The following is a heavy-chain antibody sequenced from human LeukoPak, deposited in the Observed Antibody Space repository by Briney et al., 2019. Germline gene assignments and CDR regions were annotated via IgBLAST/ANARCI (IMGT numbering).Heavy chain of an antibody. CDR3: ARDYYYDSSGYGY. CDR1: GFTFSSYS. J-gene: IGHJ4*02. Sequence: GGSLRLSCAASGFTFSSYSMNWVRQAPGKGLEWVSYISSSSSTIYYADSVKGRFTISRDNAENSLYLQMNSLRAEDTAVYYCARDYYYDSSGYGYWGQGTLVTVSS. CDR2: ISSSSSTI. D-gene: IGHD3-22*01. V-gene: IGHV3-48*01.